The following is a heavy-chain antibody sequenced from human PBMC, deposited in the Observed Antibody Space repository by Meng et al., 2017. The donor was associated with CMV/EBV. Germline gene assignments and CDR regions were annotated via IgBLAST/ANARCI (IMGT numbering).Heavy chain of an antibody. V-gene: IGHV4-59*01. D-gene: IGHD2-8*01. CDR3: ATPTNYYYCGMDV. CDR1: GGSISSYY. CDR2: IYYSGST. J-gene: IGHJ6*02. Sequence: SETLSLTCTVSGGSISSYYWSWIRQPPGKGLEWIGYIYYSGSTNYNPSLKSRVTISVDTSKNQFSLKLSSVTAADTAVYYCATPTNYYYCGMDVWGQGTTVTVSS.